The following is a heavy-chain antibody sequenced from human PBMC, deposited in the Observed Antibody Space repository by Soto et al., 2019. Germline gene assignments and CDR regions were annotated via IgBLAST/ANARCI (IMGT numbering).Heavy chain of an antibody. CDR3: ARGRYYDLLTGQFMSDNWFDP. CDR1: GGTFSSYA. CDR2: IIPIFGTA. D-gene: IGHD3-9*01. Sequence: QVQLVQSGAEVKKPGSSVKVSCKASGGTFSSYAISWVRQAPGQVLEWMGGIIPIFGTANYAQKFQGRVTITAEESTSTAYMELSSLRSEDTAVYYCARGRYYDLLTGQFMSDNWFDPWGQGTLVTVSS. J-gene: IGHJ5*02. V-gene: IGHV1-69*12.